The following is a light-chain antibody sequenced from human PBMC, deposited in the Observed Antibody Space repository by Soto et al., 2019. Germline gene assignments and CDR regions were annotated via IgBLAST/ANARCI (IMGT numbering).Light chain of an antibody. J-gene: IGKJ1*01. CDR3: QQYTNTNNPWM. Sequence: DIQVTHSPPTLSASVGERVTITCRAIQTISTWMAWYQQKPGKAPKLLVYDASTLQSGVASRFSGSGSGTEFTLIISGLQPDDSATYYCQQYTNTNNPWMFGQGTKVDIK. CDR2: DAS. V-gene: IGKV1-5*01. CDR1: QTISTW.